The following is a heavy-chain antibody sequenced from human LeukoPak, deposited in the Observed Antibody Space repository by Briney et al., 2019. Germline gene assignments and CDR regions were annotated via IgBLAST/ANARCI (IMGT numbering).Heavy chain of an antibody. CDR3: ARDQVAEHIAAAGLDY. CDR1: GGSISTYY. J-gene: IGHJ4*02. D-gene: IGHD6-13*01. V-gene: IGHV4-39*07. CDR2: IYYSGST. Sequence: SETLSLTCTVSGGSISTYYWSWIRQPPGKGLEWIGSIYYSGSTYYNPSLKSRVTISVDTSKNQFSLKLSSVTAADTAVYYCARDQVAEHIAAAGLDYWGQGTLVTVSS.